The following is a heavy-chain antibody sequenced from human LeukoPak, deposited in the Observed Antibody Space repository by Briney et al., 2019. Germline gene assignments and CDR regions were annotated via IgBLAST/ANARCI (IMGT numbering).Heavy chain of an antibody. D-gene: IGHD2-15*01. Sequence: KSSETLSLTCTVSGGSISSGSYYWSWIRQPAGKGLEWIGRIYTSGSTNYNPSLKSRVTISVDTSKNQFSLKLSSVTAADTAVYYCAREGWVVAAGYYYYMDVWGKGTTVTASS. CDR3: AREGWVVAAGYYYYMDV. V-gene: IGHV4-61*02. CDR1: GGSISSGSYY. J-gene: IGHJ6*03. CDR2: IYTSGST.